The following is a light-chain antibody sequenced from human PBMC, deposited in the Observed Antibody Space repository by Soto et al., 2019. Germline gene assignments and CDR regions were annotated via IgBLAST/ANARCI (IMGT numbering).Light chain of an antibody. CDR3: QQYSSYSRT. Sequence: DIQMTQSPYTLSASVGDRVTITCRASQGISTWLAWYQQKPGTAPKLLIYDASSLESGVPSRFSGSGSGTEFTLTISSLQPADYATYYCQQYSSYSRTFGQGTKVEIK. CDR1: QGISTW. J-gene: IGKJ1*01. V-gene: IGKV1-5*01. CDR2: DAS.